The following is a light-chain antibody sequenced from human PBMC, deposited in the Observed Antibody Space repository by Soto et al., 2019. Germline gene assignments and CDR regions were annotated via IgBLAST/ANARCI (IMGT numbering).Light chain of an antibody. V-gene: IGKV3-20*01. CDR3: QQYNSYSPYT. Sequence: ESVLTQSPGTLSLSPGERATLSCRASQSVTSSYLAWYQQKPGQPPRLLIYGASSRATGIPDRFRGSGSGTDFTLTISRLEPEDFATYYCQQYNSYSPYTFGQGTKLEI. CDR2: GAS. CDR1: QSVTSSY. J-gene: IGKJ2*01.